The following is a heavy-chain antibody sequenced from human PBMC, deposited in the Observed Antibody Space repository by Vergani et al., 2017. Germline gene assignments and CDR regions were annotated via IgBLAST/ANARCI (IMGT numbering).Heavy chain of an antibody. D-gene: IGHD6-6*01. V-gene: IGHV3-23*01. CDR2: ISGSGGST. J-gene: IGHJ5*02. CDR3: AKDRLAARPGDWFDP. CDR1: GFTFSSYA. Sequence: EVQLLESGGGLVQPGGSLRLSCAASGFTFSSYAMSWVRQAPGKGVEWVSAISGSGGSTYYADSVKGRFTISRDNSKNTMYLQMNSLRAEDTAVYYCAKDRLAARPGDWFDPWGQGTLVTVSS.